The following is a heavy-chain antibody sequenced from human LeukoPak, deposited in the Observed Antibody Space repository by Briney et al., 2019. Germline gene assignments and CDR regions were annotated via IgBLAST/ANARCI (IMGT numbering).Heavy chain of an antibody. V-gene: IGHV4-30-2*02. CDR1: GGSISSGGYS. J-gene: IGHJ4*02. CDR2: IYHSGST. Sequence: SETLSLTCAVSGGSISSGGYSWSWNRQPPGKGLEWIGYIYHSGSTYYNPSLKSRVTISVDTSKNQFSLKLSSVTAADTAVYYCATSTVSTILTSYFDYWGQGTLVTVSS. CDR3: ATSTVSTILTSYFDY. D-gene: IGHD2-2*01.